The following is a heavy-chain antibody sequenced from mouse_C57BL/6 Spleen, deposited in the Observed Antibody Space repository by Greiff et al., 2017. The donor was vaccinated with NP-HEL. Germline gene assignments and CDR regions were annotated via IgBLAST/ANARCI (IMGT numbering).Heavy chain of an antibody. J-gene: IGHJ1*03. D-gene: IGHD1-1*01. CDR1: GYTFTSYW. CDR2: IDPSDSET. V-gene: IGHV1-52*01. Sequence: QVQLKQPGAELVRPGSSVKLSCKASGYTFTSYWMHWVKQRPIQGLEWIGNIDPSDSETHYNQKFKDKATLTVDKSSSTAYMQLSSLTSEDSAVYYCARGYYYGSSLWYFDVWGTGTTVTVSS. CDR3: ARGYYYGSSLWYFDV.